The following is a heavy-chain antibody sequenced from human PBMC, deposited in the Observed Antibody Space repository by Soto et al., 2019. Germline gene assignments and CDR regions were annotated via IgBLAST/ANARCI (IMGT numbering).Heavy chain of an antibody. CDR1: GGSINSGDYY. CDR2: VYHSGNT. J-gene: IGHJ5*02. Sequence: ILSVTCNVAGGSINSGDYYWSWIRQPPGQGLEWIGYVYHSGNTYYNPSLKGRVTISLDHSRNQFSLRLNSVTAADTAVYFCASRKYDVVAGSVWFDPWGQGTVVTVSS. CDR3: ASRKYDVVAGSVWFDP. V-gene: IGHV4-30-2*01. D-gene: IGHD2-21*01.